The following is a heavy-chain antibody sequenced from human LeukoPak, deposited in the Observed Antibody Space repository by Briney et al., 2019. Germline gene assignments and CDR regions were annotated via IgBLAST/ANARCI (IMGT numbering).Heavy chain of an antibody. J-gene: IGHJ6*03. CDR2: INPKSGGT. D-gene: IGHD3-16*01. CDR3: ARVSVGGYYMDV. V-gene: IGHV1-2*02. CDR1: GYTFTGYY. Sequence: ASGKVSCKASGYTFTGYYMHWVRQAPGQGLEWMGWINPKSGGTNYAQKFQGRVTMTRDTSISTAYMELSRLRSDDTAVYYCARVSVGGYYMDVWGEGTTVTISS.